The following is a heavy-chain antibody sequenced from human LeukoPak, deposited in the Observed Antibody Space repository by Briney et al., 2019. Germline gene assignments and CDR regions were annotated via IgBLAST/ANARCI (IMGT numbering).Heavy chain of an antibody. CDR1: GFSFRSYS. J-gene: IGHJ4*02. CDR3: ARNIPVTRWGY. D-gene: IGHD2-21*01. CDR2: IDPSSTYI. Sequence: GGSLRLSCAASGFSFRSYSMNWARQAPGKGLEWVSAIDPSSTYIYYADSVKGRFTISRDNAENSLYLQMNSLRVEDTAVYYCARNIPVTRWGYWGQGTLVTVSS. V-gene: IGHV3-21*01.